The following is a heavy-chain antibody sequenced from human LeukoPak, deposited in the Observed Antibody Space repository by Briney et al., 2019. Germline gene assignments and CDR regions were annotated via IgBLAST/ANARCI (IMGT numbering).Heavy chain of an antibody. CDR1: GFTFSNYA. V-gene: IGHV3-23*01. J-gene: IGHJ6*02. CDR3: ARDQAFDWFYYYYGMDV. Sequence: GGSLRLSCVASGFTFSNYAQSGVRQAPGKGLEWLSSICGSVNATYYTDSVKGRFTISRDNSKNTLYLQMNSLRAEDTAVYYCARDQAFDWFYYYYGMDVWGLGTTVLVSS. CDR2: ICGSVNAT. D-gene: IGHD3-9*01.